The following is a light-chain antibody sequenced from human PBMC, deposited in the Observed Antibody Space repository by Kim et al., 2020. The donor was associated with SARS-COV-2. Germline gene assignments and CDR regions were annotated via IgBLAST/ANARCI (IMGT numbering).Light chain of an antibody. CDR3: QQYNNWPLT. CDR2: GAS. CDR1: QSVSSN. J-gene: IGKJ4*01. V-gene: IGKV3-15*01. Sequence: EIVMTQSPATLSVSPGERVTLSCRASQSVSSNLAWYQQKPGQAPRLLIFGASTRATGIPARFSGSGSWTEFTLTVSSLQSEDFAVYSCQQYNNWPLTFGGGTKVDIK.